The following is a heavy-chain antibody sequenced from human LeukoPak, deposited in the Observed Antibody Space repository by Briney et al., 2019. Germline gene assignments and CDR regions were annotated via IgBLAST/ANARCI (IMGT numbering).Heavy chain of an antibody. Sequence: GGSLRLSCAASGFTFSSYGMSWVRQAPGKGLEWVSAISGSGGSTYYADSVKGRFTISRDNSKNMLYLQMNSLRAEDTAVYYCAKDSGHHDILTGYLSSYYFDYWGQGTLVTVSS. CDR1: GFTFSSYG. V-gene: IGHV3-23*01. CDR2: ISGSGGST. D-gene: IGHD3-9*01. CDR3: AKDSGHHDILTGYLSSYYFDY. J-gene: IGHJ4*02.